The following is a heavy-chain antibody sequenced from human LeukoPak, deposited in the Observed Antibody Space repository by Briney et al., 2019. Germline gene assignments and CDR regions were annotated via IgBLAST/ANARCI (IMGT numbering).Heavy chain of an antibody. J-gene: IGHJ6*02. Sequence: ASVKVPCKASGYTFTSYDINWVRQATGQGLEWMGWMNPNSGNTGYAQKFQGRVTMTRNTSISTAYMELSSLRSEDTAVYYCATFRIAARPWYYYYYGMDVWGQGTTVTVSS. D-gene: IGHD6-6*01. CDR3: ATFRIAARPWYYYYYGMDV. CDR1: GYTFTSYD. CDR2: MNPNSGNT. V-gene: IGHV1-8*01.